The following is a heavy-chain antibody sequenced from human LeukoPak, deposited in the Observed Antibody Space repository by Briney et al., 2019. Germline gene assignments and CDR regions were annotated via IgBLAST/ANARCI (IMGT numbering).Heavy chain of an antibody. CDR1: GYTFTSYG. CDR2: ISAYNGNT. D-gene: IGHD3-3*01. J-gene: IGHJ4*02. CDR3: ARDIAELRFLEWPPSY. Sequence: ASVKVSCKASGYTFTSYGISWVRQAPGQGLEWMGWISAYNGNTNYAQKLQGRVTMTTDTSTSTAYMELRSLRSDDTAVYYCARDIAELRFLEWPPSYWGQGTLVTVSS. V-gene: IGHV1-18*01.